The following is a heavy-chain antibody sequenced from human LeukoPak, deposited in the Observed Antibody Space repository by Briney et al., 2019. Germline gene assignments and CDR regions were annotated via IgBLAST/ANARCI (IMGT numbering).Heavy chain of an antibody. Sequence: GASVKVSCKASGYXFTGYYIHWVRQAPGQGLEWMGWINPNSGGTNYAQKFQGRVTMTRDTSISTAYMELSRLRSDDTAVYYCARDLVAADNWFDPWGQGTLVTVSS. CDR3: ARDLVAADNWFDP. V-gene: IGHV1-2*02. CDR2: INPNSGGT. CDR1: GYXFTGYY. J-gene: IGHJ5*02. D-gene: IGHD2-15*01.